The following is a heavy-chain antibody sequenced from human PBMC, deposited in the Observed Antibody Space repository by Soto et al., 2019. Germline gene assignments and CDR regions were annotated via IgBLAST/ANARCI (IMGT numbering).Heavy chain of an antibody. CDR3: ARVMKLRFLEWLPYFDP. CDR2: INAGNGNT. D-gene: IGHD3-3*01. CDR1: GYTFTSYA. Sequence: ASVKVSCKASGYTFTSYAMHWVRQAPGQRLEWMGWINAGNGNTKYSQKFQGRVTITRDTSASTAYMELSSLRSEDTAVYYCARVMKLRFLEWLPYFDPWGQGTLVTVSS. J-gene: IGHJ5*02. V-gene: IGHV1-3*01.